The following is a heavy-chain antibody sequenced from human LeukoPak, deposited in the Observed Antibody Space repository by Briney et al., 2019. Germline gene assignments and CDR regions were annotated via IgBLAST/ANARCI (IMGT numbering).Heavy chain of an antibody. CDR3: ARDDAYCSSTSCYVTGSAHYYYGMDV. V-gene: IGHV1-18*01. Sequence: GASVKVSCKASGYSFTSYGISWVRQAPGQGLEWMGWISAYNGNTNYAQKLQGRVTMTTDTSTSTAYMELRSLRSDDTAVYYCARDDAYCSSTSCYVTGSAHYYYGMDVWGQGTTVTVSS. CDR2: ISAYNGNT. CDR1: GYSFTSYG. D-gene: IGHD2-2*01. J-gene: IGHJ6*02.